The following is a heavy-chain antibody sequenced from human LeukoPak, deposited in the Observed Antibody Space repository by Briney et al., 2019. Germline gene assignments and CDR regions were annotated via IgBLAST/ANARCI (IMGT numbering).Heavy chain of an antibody. V-gene: IGHV3-23*01. CDR3: VKGSLYSSGCYDY. J-gene: IGHJ4*02. CDR2: ISGSGTVT. CDR1: GFTFRSYA. D-gene: IGHD6-19*01. Sequence: GGSLRLSCAASGFTFRSYAMNWVRQVPGKGLEWVSGISGSGTVTYYADSVKGRFTISRDNSKNTLFLQRNSLRAEDTAVYYCVKGSLYSSGCYDYWGQGTLVTVSA.